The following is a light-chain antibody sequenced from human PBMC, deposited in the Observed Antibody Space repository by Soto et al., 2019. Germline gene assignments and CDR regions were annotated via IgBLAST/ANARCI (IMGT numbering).Light chain of an antibody. CDR1: QSINIY. J-gene: IGKJ2*01. V-gene: IGKV1-39*01. Sequence: IQMTQSPSSLSASVGDSVTVTCRASQSINIYLNWYQQKPGKAPTLLIYGASSLQSGVPSRFTGGGSRTDFTLTISSLQPEDFATYYCQQSYRSPYTFEQGTKLEIK. CDR3: QQSYRSPYT. CDR2: GAS.